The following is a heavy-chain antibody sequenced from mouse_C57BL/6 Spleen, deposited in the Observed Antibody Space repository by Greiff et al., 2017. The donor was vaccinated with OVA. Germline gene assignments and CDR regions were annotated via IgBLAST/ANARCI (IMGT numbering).Heavy chain of an antibody. V-gene: IGHV5-4*03. Sequence: DVKLVESGGGLVKPGGSLKLSCAASGFTFSSYAMSWVRQTPEKRLEWVATISDGGSYTYYPDNVKGRFTISRDNAKNNLYLQMSHLKSEDTAMYYCARGESEYYFDYWGQGTTLTVSS. J-gene: IGHJ2*01. CDR1: GFTFSSYA. CDR3: ARGESEYYFDY. CDR2: ISDGGSYT.